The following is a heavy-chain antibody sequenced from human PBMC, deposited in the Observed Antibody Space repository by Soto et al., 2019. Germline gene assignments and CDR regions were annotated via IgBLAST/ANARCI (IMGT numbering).Heavy chain of an antibody. CDR2: IIPIFGTA. D-gene: IGHD6-19*01. CDR3: ARTTYSSGWLISEVGYYYYGMDV. Sequence: SVKVSCKASGGTFSSYAISWVRQAPGQGLEWMGGIIPIFGTANYAQKFQGRVTITADKSTSTAYMELSSLRSEDTAMYYCARTTYSSGWLISEVGYYYYGMDVWGQGTTVTVSS. CDR1: GGTFSSYA. J-gene: IGHJ6*02. V-gene: IGHV1-69*06.